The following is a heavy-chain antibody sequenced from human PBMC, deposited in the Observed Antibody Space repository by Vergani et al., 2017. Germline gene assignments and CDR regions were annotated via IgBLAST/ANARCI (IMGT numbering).Heavy chain of an antibody. Sequence: QVQLQESGPGLVKPSETLSLTCTVSGYSISSDYYWGWIRQPPGKGLEWIGSIHHSGSTYYNPSLRTRVTMSLDTSKNQFSLKLSSVNAVDTAVYYCAGDSAVGGTFDSWGQGTLVSVSS. CDR1: GYSISSDYY. V-gene: IGHV4-38-2*02. D-gene: IGHD1-26*01. CDR2: IHHSGST. J-gene: IGHJ4*02. CDR3: AGDSAVGGTFDS.